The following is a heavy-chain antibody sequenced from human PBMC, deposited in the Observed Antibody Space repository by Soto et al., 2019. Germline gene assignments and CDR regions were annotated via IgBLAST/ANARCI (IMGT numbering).Heavy chain of an antibody. CDR2: ISSNGGST. J-gene: IGHJ5*02. CDR3: VKARGPYYYDEGGGSDP. V-gene: IGHV3-64D*06. CDR1: GFTFSSYA. Sequence: SASGFTFSSYAMHWVRQAPGKGLEYVSAISSNGGSTYYADSVKGRFTISRDNSKNTLYLQMSSLRAEDTAVYYCVKARGPYYYDEGGGSDPWGQGTLVTVSS. D-gene: IGHD3-22*01.